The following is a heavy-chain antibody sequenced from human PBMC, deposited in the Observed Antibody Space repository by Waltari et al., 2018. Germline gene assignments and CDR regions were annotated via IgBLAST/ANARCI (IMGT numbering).Heavy chain of an antibody. J-gene: IGHJ6*02. CDR1: GGSISSSSYY. CDR3: VREGGSYYYYYGMDV. CDR2: IYYSGST. D-gene: IGHD3-10*01. Sequence: QLQLQESGPGLVKPSETLSLTCTVSGGSISSSSYYWGWISQPPGKGLEWIGSIYYSGSTYYNPSLKSRVTISVDTSKNQFSLKLSSVTAADTAVYYCVREGGSYYYYYGMDVWGQGTTVTVSS. V-gene: IGHV4-39*07.